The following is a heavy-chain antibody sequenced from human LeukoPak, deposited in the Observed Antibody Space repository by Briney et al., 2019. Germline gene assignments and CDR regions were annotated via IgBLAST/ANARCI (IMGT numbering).Heavy chain of an antibody. CDR3: AKSNQWEPGGGYFDY. CDR2: ISWNSGSI. J-gene: IGHJ4*02. V-gene: IGHV3-9*01. Sequence: GRSLRLSCAASGFTFDDYAMHWVRQAPGKGLERVSGISWNSGSIGYADSVKGRFIISRDNAKNSLYLQMNSLRAEDTALYYCAKSNQWEPGGGYFDYWGQGTLVTVSS. D-gene: IGHD1-26*01. CDR1: GFTFDDYA.